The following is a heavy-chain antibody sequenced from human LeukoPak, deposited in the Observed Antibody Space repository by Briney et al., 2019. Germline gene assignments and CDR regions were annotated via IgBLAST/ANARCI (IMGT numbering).Heavy chain of an antibody. D-gene: IGHD2-2*01. J-gene: IGHJ5*02. CDR1: GFTFSSYA. V-gene: IGHV3-30-3*01. Sequence: QAGGSLRLSCAASGFTFSSYAMHWVRQAPGKGLEWVAVISYDGSNKYYADSVKGRFTISRDNSKNTLYLQMNSLRAEDTAVYYCARDDGPPRGYCSSTSCQPGLPWGQGTLVTVSS. CDR3: ARDDGPPRGYCSSTSCQPGLP. CDR2: ISYDGSNK.